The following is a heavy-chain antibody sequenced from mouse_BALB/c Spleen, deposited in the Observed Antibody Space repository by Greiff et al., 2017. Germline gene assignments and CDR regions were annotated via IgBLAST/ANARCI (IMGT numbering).Heavy chain of an antibody. Sequence: EVKLMESGGGLVKPGGSLKLSCAASGFTFSSFGMHWVRQAPEKGLEWVAYISSGSSTIYYADTVKGRFTISRDNPKNTLFLQMTSLRSEDTAMYYCARGWNYGNSWYFDVWGAGTTVTVSS. V-gene: IGHV5-17*02. CDR3: ARGWNYGNSWYFDV. CDR2: ISSGSSTI. CDR1: GFTFSSFG. J-gene: IGHJ1*01. D-gene: IGHD2-1*01.